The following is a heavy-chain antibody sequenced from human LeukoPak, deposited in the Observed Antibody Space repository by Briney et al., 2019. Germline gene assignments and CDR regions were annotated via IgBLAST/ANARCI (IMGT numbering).Heavy chain of an antibody. J-gene: IGHJ4*02. CDR2: ISGSGGST. CDR3: AKSPGYYDSSGYYHW. Sequence: GGSLRLSCAASGFTFSSYAMSWVRQAPGKGLEWVSAISGSGGSTYYADSVKGRFTISRDNSKNTLYLQMNSLRAEDTAVYYCAKSPGYYDSSGYYHWWGQGTLVTVSS. CDR1: GFTFSSYA. V-gene: IGHV3-23*01. D-gene: IGHD3-22*01.